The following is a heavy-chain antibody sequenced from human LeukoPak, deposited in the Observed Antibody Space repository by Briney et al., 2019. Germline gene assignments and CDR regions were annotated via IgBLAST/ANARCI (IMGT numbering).Heavy chain of an antibody. CDR2: ISTSGGGT. Sequence: GGSLRLSCAASGFTFSSYAMSWVRQAPGKRLEWVSAISTSGGGTYYADSVKGRFTISRDNSKNTLHLQMNNLRAEDTAIYYCAKPRTAYDAFDIWGQGTMVTVSS. CDR1: GFTFSSYA. V-gene: IGHV3-23*01. CDR3: AKPRTAYDAFDI. J-gene: IGHJ3*02. D-gene: IGHD1-1*01.